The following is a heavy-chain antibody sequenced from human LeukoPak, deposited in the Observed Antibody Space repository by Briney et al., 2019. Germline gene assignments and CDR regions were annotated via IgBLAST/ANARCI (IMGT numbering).Heavy chain of an antibody. J-gene: IGHJ5*02. Sequence: ASVEVSCKASGYFFSGYHVHSVRQAPGQGLDWMGRIYIDSGDTNYAQKFQGRVTMTRDTSISTAYMELSSLTSDDTAVYYCAGLGSTMEGRIDPWGQGTPVTVSS. D-gene: IGHD3-10*01. CDR1: GYFFSGYH. V-gene: IGHV1-2*02. CDR2: IYIDSGDT. CDR3: AGLGSTMEGRIDP.